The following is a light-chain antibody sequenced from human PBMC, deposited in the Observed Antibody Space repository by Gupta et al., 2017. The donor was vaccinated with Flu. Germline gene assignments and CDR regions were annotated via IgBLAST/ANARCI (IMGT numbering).Light chain of an antibody. CDR3: QQSYSTPYT. CDR2: AAS. CDR1: QTISFY. J-gene: IGKJ2*01. Sequence: DIQMTQSPSSLSASVGDRVTITCRSSQTISFYLNWYQQRPGKGPEVLIHAASSLQSGVPSRFSGSGSGTDFTLTISSLQPEDFATYFCQQSYSTPYTFGQGTKLEIK. V-gene: IGKV1-39*01.